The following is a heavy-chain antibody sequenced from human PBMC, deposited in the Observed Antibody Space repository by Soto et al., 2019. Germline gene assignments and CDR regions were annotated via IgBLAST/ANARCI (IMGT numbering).Heavy chain of an antibody. V-gene: IGHV4-59*12. D-gene: IGHD1-26*01. J-gene: IGHJ4*02. CDR3: ARGLISGTHYSGAWYYFDS. Sequence: PSETLSLTCTVSGGSISSYYWSWIRQPPGKGLKWIGYIYYSGSTNYNPSHKSRVTISVDTSNNQFSLKLSSVTAADRAVYYCARGLISGTHYSGAWYYFDSWGKGTQVTVS. CDR1: GGSISSYY. CDR2: IYYSGST.